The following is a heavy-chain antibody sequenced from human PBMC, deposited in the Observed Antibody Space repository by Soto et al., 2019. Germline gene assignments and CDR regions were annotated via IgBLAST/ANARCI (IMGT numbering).Heavy chain of an antibody. V-gene: IGHV3-7*03. J-gene: IGHJ4*02. CDR1: GFTFSSYW. CDR2: IKQDGSEK. Sequence: GESLKISCAASGFTFSSYWMSWVRQAPGKGLEWVANIKQDGSEKYYVDSVKGRFTISRDNAKNSLYLQMNSLRAEDTAVYYCARDRRDISPYYFDYWGQGTLVTVSS. D-gene: IGHD2-15*01. CDR3: ARDRRDISPYYFDY.